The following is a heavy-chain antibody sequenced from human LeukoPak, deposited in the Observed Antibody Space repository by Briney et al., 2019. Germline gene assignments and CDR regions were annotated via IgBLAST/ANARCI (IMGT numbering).Heavy chain of an antibody. J-gene: IGHJ5*02. V-gene: IGHV4-34*01. CDR1: GGSFSGYY. D-gene: IGHD3-10*01. CDR3: ARVVLLWFGESHNWFDP. CDR2: INHSGST. Sequence: SETLSLTCAVYGGSFSGYYWSWIRQPPGKGLEWIGEINHSGSTNYNPSHKSRVTISVDTSKNQFSLKLSSVTAADTAVYYCARVVLLWFGESHNWFDPWGQGTLVTVSS.